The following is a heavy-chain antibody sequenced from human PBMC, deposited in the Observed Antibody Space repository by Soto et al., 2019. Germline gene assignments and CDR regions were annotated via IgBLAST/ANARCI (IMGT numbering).Heavy chain of an antibody. CDR1: GYSFTNND. Sequence: GASVKVSCKASGYSFTNNDVSWVRQATGQGLEWMGWMNPGSGDTGYAQKFQGRVTMTGDISIATAYMELSSLSSDDTAIYYCARMATFGSLNWFDPWGQGTLVTVSS. D-gene: IGHD3-16*01. CDR2: MNPGSGDT. J-gene: IGHJ5*02. V-gene: IGHV1-8*01. CDR3: ARMATFGSLNWFDP.